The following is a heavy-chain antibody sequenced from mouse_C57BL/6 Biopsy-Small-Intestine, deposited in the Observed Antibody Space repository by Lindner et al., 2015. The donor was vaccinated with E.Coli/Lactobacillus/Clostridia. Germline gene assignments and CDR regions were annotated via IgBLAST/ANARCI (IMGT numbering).Heavy chain of an antibody. CDR3: ARPPPSYYGSSWFAY. J-gene: IGHJ3*01. Sequence: VQLQESGGGLVKPGGSLKLSCAASGFTFSDYGMHWVRQAPEKGLEWVAYISSGSSTIYYADTVKGRFTISRDNAKNTLFLQMTSLRSEDTAMYYCARPPPSYYGSSWFAYWGQGTLVTVSA. D-gene: IGHD1-1*01. CDR1: GFTFSDYG. V-gene: IGHV5-17*01. CDR2: ISSGSSTI.